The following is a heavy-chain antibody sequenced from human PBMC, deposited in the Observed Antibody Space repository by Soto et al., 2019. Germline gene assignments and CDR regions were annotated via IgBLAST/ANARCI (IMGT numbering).Heavy chain of an antibody. CDR2: IIPMIETP. D-gene: IGHD6-19*01. Sequence: QVQLVQSGAEVKKPGSSVKVSCKASGGTFSSFAISWVRQVPGQGLEWMGGIIPMIETPNYAQKFQGRLTITADESTNTAYMDLSSLRSEDTAVYFCARGESSWFSDVWGQGTTVMVS. CDR3: ARGESSWFSDV. CDR1: GGTFSSFA. J-gene: IGHJ6*02. V-gene: IGHV1-69*01.